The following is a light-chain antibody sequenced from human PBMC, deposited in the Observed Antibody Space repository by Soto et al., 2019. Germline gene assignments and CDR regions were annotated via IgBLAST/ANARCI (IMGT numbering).Light chain of an antibody. CDR1: QSISTS. V-gene: IGKV1-39*01. CDR2: GAS. Sequence: DIQMTQSPSSLPESVGDRVNITCRASQSISTSLNWYQQKPGKAPKVLIYGASSLRSGVTSRFSGSGSGTDFTLTISSLQPEDFATYFCQQSYILPRTFGGGTRVEI. J-gene: IGKJ4*01. CDR3: QQSYILPRT.